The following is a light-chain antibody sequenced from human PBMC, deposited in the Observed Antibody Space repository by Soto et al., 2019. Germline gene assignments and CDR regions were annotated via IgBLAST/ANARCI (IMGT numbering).Light chain of an antibody. Sequence: EIVLTQSPGTLSLSPGERATLSCRASQSVSSSYLAWYQHKPGQAPRLLIYGASSRATGIPDRFSGSGSGTDFTLTISRLEPEDCALYYCQHYGSSPHTFGQGTKLEIK. CDR3: QHYGSSPHT. CDR2: GAS. V-gene: IGKV3-20*01. CDR1: QSVSSSY. J-gene: IGKJ2*01.